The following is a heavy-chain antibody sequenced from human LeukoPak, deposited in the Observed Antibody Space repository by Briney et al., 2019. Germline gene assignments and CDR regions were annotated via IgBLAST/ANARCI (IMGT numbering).Heavy chain of an antibody. V-gene: IGHV4-59*01. D-gene: IGHD3-16*02. CDR1: GGSLSSYY. J-gene: IGHJ4*02. CDR2: IYYSGGT. CDR3: ARGSWGSYRYIFDY. Sequence: PSETLSLTCTVPGGSLSSYYRCWIWQPLGRGLARIAFIYYSGGTNYNPSLKSLVTISLDTSKNQFSLKLSSVTAADTAVYYCARGSWGSYRYIFDYWGQGTLVNGSS.